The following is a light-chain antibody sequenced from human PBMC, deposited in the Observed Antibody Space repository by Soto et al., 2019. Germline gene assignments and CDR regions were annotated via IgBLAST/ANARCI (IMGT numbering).Light chain of an antibody. Sequence: DSQMTQSPSAMSASVGDRVTITCRASQTISSWLAWYQQKPGKAPKLLIYKASTLKSGVPSRFSGSGSGTEFTLTIRSLQPDDFATYYCQHYNSYSEAFGQGTKVDI. J-gene: IGKJ1*01. CDR3: QHYNSYSEA. V-gene: IGKV1-5*03. CDR2: KAS. CDR1: QTISSW.